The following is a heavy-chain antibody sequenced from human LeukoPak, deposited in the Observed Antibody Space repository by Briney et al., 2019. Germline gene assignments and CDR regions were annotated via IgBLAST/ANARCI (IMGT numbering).Heavy chain of an antibody. V-gene: IGHV5-51*01. CDR3: ARPARVFWGSYRPNPYYFDY. CDR1: GYSFTSYS. D-gene: IGHD3-16*02. CDR2: IYPGDSDT. Sequence: GESLKISCKGSGYSFTSYSIGWVRQMPGKGLEGMGIIYPGDSDTSYRPSFQGQVTISADKSISTAYLQWSSLKASDTAMYYCARPARVFWGSYRPNPYYFDYWGQGTLVTVSS. J-gene: IGHJ4*02.